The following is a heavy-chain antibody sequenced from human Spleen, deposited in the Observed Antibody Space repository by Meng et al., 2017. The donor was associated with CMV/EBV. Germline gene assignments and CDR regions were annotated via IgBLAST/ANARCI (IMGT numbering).Heavy chain of an antibody. CDR3: ARDRGSYYDPQKYYFDY. V-gene: IGHV1-2*02. J-gene: IGHJ4*02. CDR1: YTVTGYY. CDR2: INPNSGGT. D-gene: IGHD1-26*01. Sequence: YTVTGYYMHGVRQAPGQGLEWMGWINPNSGGTNYAQKFQGRVTMTRDTSISTAYMELSRLRSDDTAVYYCARDRGSYYDPQKYYFDYWGQGTLVTVSS.